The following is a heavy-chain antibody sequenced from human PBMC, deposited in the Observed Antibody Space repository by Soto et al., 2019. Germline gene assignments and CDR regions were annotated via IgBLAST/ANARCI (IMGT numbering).Heavy chain of an antibody. D-gene: IGHD3-22*01. Sequence: GESLKISCKGSVYSFAGYWITWVRQKPVKGLEWMGRIDPSDSQTYYSPSFRGHVTISVTKSITTVFLQWSSLRASDTAMYYCARQIYDSDTGPNFQYYFDSWGQGNPVTVSS. CDR2: IDPSDSQT. J-gene: IGHJ4*02. CDR3: ARQIYDSDTGPNFQYYFDS. CDR1: VYSFAGYW. V-gene: IGHV5-10-1*01.